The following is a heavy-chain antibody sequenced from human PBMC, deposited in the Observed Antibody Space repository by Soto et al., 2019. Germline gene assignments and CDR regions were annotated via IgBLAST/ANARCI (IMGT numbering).Heavy chain of an antibody. Sequence: LSLTCAVYGGSFSSYYWSWIRQPPGKGLEWIGEINHSGSTNYNPSLKSRVTISVDTSKKQMSLKLSSVTAADTAVYYCARSIQLWTPFEYWGQGTLVTVSS. CDR3: ARSIQLWTPFEY. CDR2: INHSGST. J-gene: IGHJ4*02. V-gene: IGHV4-34*01. D-gene: IGHD5-18*01. CDR1: GGSFSSYY.